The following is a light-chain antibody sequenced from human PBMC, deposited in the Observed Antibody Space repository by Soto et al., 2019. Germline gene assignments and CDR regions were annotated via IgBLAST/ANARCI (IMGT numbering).Light chain of an antibody. Sequence: SYELTQPPSVSVSPGQTASITCSGDKLGDKYACWYQQKPGQTPVLVIHQDNKRPSGIPERFSGSNSGNTATLTISGTQAMDEAAYYCQAWDSTTVLFGGGTKVTVL. CDR3: QAWDSTTVL. J-gene: IGLJ2*01. CDR2: QDN. V-gene: IGLV3-1*01. CDR1: KLGDKY.